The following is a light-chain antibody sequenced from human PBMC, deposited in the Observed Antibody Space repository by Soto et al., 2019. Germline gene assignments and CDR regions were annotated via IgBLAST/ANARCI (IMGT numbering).Light chain of an antibody. V-gene: IGKV3-20*01. CDR2: GAS. CDR3: QQYGWLPPLT. J-gene: IGKJ5*01. Sequence: DIVLTQSPGTLSLSPGERATISCRASQRIANNYLAWYQQRPDQAPRLLIYGASTRATGIPDRFSGSVSGTDFSLIFSALEPEDFSLYLCQQYGWLPPLTFGQGTRLEIK. CDR1: QRIANNY.